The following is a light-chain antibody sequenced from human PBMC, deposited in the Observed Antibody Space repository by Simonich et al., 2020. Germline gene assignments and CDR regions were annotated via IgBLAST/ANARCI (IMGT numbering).Light chain of an antibody. V-gene: IGLV3-1*01. CDR1: KLGYKY. CDR2: QDS. Sequence: SYELTQPPSVSVSPGQTASITCSGDKLGYKYACWYQQKPGQSPVLVIYQDSKRPSGGPDRFSGSKSGNTASLTISGLQAEDEADYYCCSYAGSYTLVFGGGTKLTVL. CDR3: CSYAGSYTLV. J-gene: IGLJ2*01.